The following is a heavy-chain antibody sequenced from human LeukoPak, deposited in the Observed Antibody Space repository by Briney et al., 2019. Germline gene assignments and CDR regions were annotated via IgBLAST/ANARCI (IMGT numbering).Heavy chain of an antibody. J-gene: IGHJ4*02. CDR3: ARRAGSGWPTFDY. V-gene: IGHV4-38-2*01. CDR1: GYSISSGYY. Sequence: SETLSLTCAVSGYSISSGYYWGWVRQPPGKGLEWIGSIYHRGNSYYNPSLRSRVIISVDTSKNQFFLKVSSVTAADTAVYYCARRAGSGWPTFDYWGQGTLVTVSS. D-gene: IGHD6-19*01. CDR2: IYHRGNS.